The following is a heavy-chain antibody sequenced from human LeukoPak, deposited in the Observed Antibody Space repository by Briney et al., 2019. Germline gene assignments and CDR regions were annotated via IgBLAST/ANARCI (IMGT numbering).Heavy chain of an antibody. CDR3: TRQTAAYPLYYFDY. V-gene: IGHV3-33*01. J-gene: IGHJ4*02. Sequence: GGSLRLSCAASGFTLSKYGMHWVRQAPGKGLEWVAVIWYDGSNEYYADSVKGRFTISRDNSKNTLHLQMNSLRAEDTAVYYCTRQTAAYPLYYFDYWGQGTLVTVSS. CDR1: GFTLSKYG. CDR2: IWYDGSNE. D-gene: IGHD6-13*01.